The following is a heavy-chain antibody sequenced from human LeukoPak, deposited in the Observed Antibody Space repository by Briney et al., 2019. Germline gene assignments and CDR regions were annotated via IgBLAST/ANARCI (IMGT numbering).Heavy chain of an antibody. Sequence: PGGSLRLSCAASGFTVSSNYMSWVRQAPGKGLEWVSVIYSGGSTYYADSVKGRFTISRDNSKNTLYLQMNSLRAEDTAVYYCEREMEEILTGPPGYGMDVWGQGTTVSVSS. CDR2: IYSGGST. J-gene: IGHJ6*02. CDR1: GFTVSSNY. V-gene: IGHV3-66*01. D-gene: IGHD3-9*01. CDR3: EREMEEILTGPPGYGMDV.